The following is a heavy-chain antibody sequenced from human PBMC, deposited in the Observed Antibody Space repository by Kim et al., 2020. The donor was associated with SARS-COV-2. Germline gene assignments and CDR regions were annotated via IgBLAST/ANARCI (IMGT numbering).Heavy chain of an antibody. D-gene: IGHD3-10*01. Sequence: SETLSLTCTVSGGSISSSSYYWGWIRQPPGKGLEWIGSIYYSGSTYYNPSLKSRVTISVDTSKNQFSLKLSSVTAADTAVYYCARLPIWFGEFVPTSDA. CDR2: IYYSGST. CDR3: ARLPIWFGEFVPTSDA. J-gene: IGHJ3*01. V-gene: IGHV4-39*01. CDR1: GGSISSSSYY.